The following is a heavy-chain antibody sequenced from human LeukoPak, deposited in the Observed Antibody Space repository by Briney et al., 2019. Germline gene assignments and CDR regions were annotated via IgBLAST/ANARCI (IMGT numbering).Heavy chain of an antibody. CDR2: INQDGSEK. V-gene: IGHV3-7*03. D-gene: IGHD6-19*01. CDR3: AREYSSGWYGALNY. J-gene: IGHJ4*02. Sequence: GGSLRLSCAASSFTFSNYWMSWVRQAPGKGLEWVANINQDGSEKYYVDSVKGRFIISRDNAENSLYLQMNSLRAEDTAVYYCAREYSSGWYGALNYWGQGTLVTVSS. CDR1: SFTFSNYW.